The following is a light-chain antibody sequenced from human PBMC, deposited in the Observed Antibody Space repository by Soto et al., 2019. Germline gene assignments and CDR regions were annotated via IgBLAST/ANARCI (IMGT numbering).Light chain of an antibody. CDR3: QSYDSSLSGWV. CDR1: SSNIGAGYN. J-gene: IGLJ3*02. CDR2: GNS. Sequence: QSVLTQPPSVSGALGQRVTISCTGSSSNIGAGYNVHWYQQLPGTATKLLIYGNSNRPSGVPDRFSGSKSGTSASLAITGLQAEDEADYFCQSYDSSLSGWVFGGGTKLTVL. V-gene: IGLV1-40*01.